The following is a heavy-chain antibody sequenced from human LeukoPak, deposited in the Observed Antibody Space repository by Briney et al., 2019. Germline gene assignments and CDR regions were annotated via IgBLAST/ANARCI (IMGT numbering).Heavy chain of an antibody. J-gene: IGHJ4*02. D-gene: IGHD3-9*01. CDR3: ARRAKTDWFYDF. Sequence: PGGSLTLSCAASGFSVNGNYMNWVRQAPGKGPEWVSEIYSGGTTYYADSVKGRFTISRHRSKNILYLQMKSLRADDAAVYYCARRAKTDWFYDFWGQGALVTVSS. CDR2: IYSGGTT. V-gene: IGHV3-53*04. CDR1: GFSVNGNY.